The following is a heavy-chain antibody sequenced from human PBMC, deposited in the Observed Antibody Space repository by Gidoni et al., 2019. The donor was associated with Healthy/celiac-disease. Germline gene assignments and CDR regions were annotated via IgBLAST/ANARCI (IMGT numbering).Heavy chain of an antibody. CDR2: ICGSGGST. Sequence: EVQLLESGGGLVQPGGSLRRACAASGCTGSSDAMSWVRQAPGKGLEWVSAICGSGGSTYYADSVKGRFTISRDNSQNPLYLQMNSLRAEDTAVYYCAKDRRIGGYYDSSGYSVDAFDICGQGTMVTVSS. J-gene: IGHJ3*02. CDR1: GCTGSSDA. D-gene: IGHD3-22*01. V-gene: IGHV3-23*01. CDR3: AKDRRIGGYYDSSGYSVDAFDI.